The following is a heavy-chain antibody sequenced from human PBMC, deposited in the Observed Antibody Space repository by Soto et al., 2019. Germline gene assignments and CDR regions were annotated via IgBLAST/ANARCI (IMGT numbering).Heavy chain of an antibody. D-gene: IGHD1-26*01. J-gene: IGHJ3*02. CDR2: IYYSGST. CDR1: GGSISSYY. V-gene: IGHV4-59*01. CDR3: ARDRHSETELPTAFDS. Sequence: PSETLSLTCTVSGGSISSYYWSWIRQPPGKGLEWIGYIYYSGSTNYNPSLKSRVTISVDTSKNQFSLKLSSVTAADTAVYYCARDRHSETELPTAFDSWGQGTMVTVSS.